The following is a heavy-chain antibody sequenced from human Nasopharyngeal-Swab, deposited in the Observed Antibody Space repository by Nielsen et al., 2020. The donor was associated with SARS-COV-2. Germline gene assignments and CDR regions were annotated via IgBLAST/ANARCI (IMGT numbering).Heavy chain of an antibody. CDR2: INHSGST. CDR3: ARLLGYCSSTSCDY. Sequence: TPSHTRAVYGGYFSGYYCSLIRQPPGKGLEGIGEINHSGSTNYNPSLKSRVAISVDTSKNQFSLKLSSVTAADTAVYYCARLLGYCSSTSCDYWGQGTLVTVSS. V-gene: IGHV4-34*01. J-gene: IGHJ4*02. D-gene: IGHD2-2*01. CDR1: GGYFSGYY.